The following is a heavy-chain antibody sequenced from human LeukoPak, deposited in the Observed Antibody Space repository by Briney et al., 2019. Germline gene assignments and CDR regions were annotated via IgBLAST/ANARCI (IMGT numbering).Heavy chain of an antibody. D-gene: IGHD6-19*01. CDR3: AKDRRIAVAGTSGFDY. CDR2: IRYDGSNK. CDR1: GFTFSTYG. Sequence: SGGSLRLSCAASGFTFSTYGMHWVRQAPGKGLEWVAFIRYDGSNKYYADSVQGRFTISRDNSRNTLHLQMNSLRAEDTAVYYCAKDRRIAVAGTSGFDYWGQGTLVTVSS. V-gene: IGHV3-30*02. J-gene: IGHJ4*02.